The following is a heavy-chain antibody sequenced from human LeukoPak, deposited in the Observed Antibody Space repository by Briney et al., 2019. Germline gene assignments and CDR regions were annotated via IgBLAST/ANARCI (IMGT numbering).Heavy chain of an antibody. CDR1: GGSFSGYY. Sequence: SETLPLTCAVYGGSFSGYYWSWIRQPPGKGLEWIGEINHSGSTNYNPSLKSRVTISVDTSKNQFSLKLSSVTAADTAVYYCARGGAATITDYYYMDVWGKGTTVTVSS. CDR3: ARGGAATITDYYYMDV. V-gene: IGHV4-34*01. D-gene: IGHD5-12*01. CDR2: INHSGST. J-gene: IGHJ6*03.